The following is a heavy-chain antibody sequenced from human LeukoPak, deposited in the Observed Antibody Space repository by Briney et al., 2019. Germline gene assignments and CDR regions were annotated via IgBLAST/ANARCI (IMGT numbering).Heavy chain of an antibody. CDR3: ARHTGGTMYSY. V-gene: IGHV4-39*01. CDR1: GGSISSSSSY. J-gene: IGHJ4*02. CDR2: IYSSGTT. Sequence: SETPSLTCTVSGGSISSSSSYWVWIRQPPENGLEWIATIYSSGTTFYNPSLKSRLTTSVDTSKTQLSLKLSSVTATDTAVYYCARHTGGTMYSYWGQGTLVTVSS. D-gene: IGHD1-7*01.